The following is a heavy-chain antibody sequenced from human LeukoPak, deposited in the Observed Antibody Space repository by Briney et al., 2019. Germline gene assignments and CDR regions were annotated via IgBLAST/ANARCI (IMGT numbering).Heavy chain of an antibody. CDR2: IYYSGGT. CDR3: ARDNGSGYYYDY. D-gene: IGHD3-22*01. Sequence: SETLSLTCTVSGGSISRYYWSWIRQPPGKGLEWIGYIYYSGGTNYNPSLKSRVTISIDTSKNQFSLKLGSVTAADMAIYYCARDNGSGYYYDYWGQGTLVTVSS. CDR1: GGSISRYY. J-gene: IGHJ4*02. V-gene: IGHV4-59*01.